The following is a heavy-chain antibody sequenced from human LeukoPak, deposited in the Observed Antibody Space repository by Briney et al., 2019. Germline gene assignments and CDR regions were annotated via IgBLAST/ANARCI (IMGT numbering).Heavy chain of an antibody. CDR3: ASFGAGYGSGSYYYYGMDV. V-gene: IGHV1-18*01. Sequence: ASVKVSCKASGYTFTSYGISWVRQAPGQGLECMGWISAYNGNTNYAQKLQGRVTMTTDTSTSTAYMELRSLRSDDTAVYYCASFGAGYGSGSYYYYGMDVWGQGTTVTVSS. J-gene: IGHJ6*02. D-gene: IGHD3-10*01. CDR1: GYTFTSYG. CDR2: ISAYNGNT.